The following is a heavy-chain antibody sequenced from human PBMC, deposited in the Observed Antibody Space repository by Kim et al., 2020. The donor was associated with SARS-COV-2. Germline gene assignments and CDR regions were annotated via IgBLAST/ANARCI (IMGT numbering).Heavy chain of an antibody. Sequence: SETLSLTCTVSGGSVSSGSYYWSWIRQPPGKGLEWIGYIYYSGSTNYNPSLKSRVTISVDTSKNQFSLKLSSVTAADTAVYYCARDGDYYDSSGSNWFDP. CDR1: GGSVSSGSYY. D-gene: IGHD3-22*01. J-gene: IGHJ5*02. CDR2: IYYSGST. V-gene: IGHV4-61*01. CDR3: ARDGDYYDSSGSNWFDP.